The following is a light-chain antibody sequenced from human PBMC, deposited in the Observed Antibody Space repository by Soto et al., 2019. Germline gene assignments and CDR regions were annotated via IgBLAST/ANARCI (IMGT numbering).Light chain of an antibody. CDR3: QQLSSYPLT. Sequence: IVLTQSPSSLSVSPGERATLSCRASQRISSNLAWYQQKAGQAPRLLISGASTMDSGVPARFSGSGSGTDFTLTISSLQSEDFAAYYCQQLSSYPLTFGQGTRLDIK. V-gene: IGKV3-15*01. CDR1: QRISSN. J-gene: IGKJ5*01. CDR2: GAS.